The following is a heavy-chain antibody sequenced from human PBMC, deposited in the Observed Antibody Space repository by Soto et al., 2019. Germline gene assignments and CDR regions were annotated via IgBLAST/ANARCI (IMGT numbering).Heavy chain of an antibody. Sequence: QVQLQESGPGLVKPSETLSLTCTVSGGSISSYYWSWIRQPPGKGLEWIGYIYYSGSTDYNPSLKRRVTISVDTSKTQFSLKLSSVTAADTAVYSCARGGGIRYFDYWGQGTRVTVSS. D-gene: IGHD1-20*01. CDR3: ARGGGIRYFDY. J-gene: IGHJ4*02. V-gene: IGHV4-59*01. CDR1: GGSISSYY. CDR2: IYYSGST.